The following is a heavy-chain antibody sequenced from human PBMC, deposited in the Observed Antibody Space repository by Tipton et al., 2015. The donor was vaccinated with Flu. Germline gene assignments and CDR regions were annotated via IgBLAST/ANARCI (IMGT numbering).Heavy chain of an antibody. D-gene: IGHD3-22*01. CDR1: GGAITGHS. CDR3: VRVDYDNSWTLFDF. J-gene: IGHJ4*02. CDR2: VSTTKRT. V-gene: IGHV4-4*07. Sequence: TLSLTCTVSGGAITGHSWNWIRQPAGKSLEWIGRVSTTKRTDYNPSLESRVTMSVDMSTNQFSLTLISVSAADTAVYYCVRVDYDNSWTLFDFWGRGILVTVSS.